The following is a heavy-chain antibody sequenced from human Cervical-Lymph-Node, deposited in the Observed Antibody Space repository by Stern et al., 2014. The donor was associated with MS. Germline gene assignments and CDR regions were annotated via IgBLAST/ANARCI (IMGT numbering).Heavy chain of an antibody. CDR3: SRAAGQWLAGGEFDY. J-gene: IGHJ4*02. Sequence: QMQLVPSGPGLVKPSETLSLTCTVSGVSISTYYWSWIRQPPGKGLAWIGYIFHTGDTKDKPCLKSRVTISGDTSKNECSRRRTSVTAADTAGYYCSRAAGQWLAGGEFDYWGQGSLVTVSS. V-gene: IGHV4-59*01. CDR1: GVSISTYY. CDR2: IFHTGDT. D-gene: IGHD6-19*01.